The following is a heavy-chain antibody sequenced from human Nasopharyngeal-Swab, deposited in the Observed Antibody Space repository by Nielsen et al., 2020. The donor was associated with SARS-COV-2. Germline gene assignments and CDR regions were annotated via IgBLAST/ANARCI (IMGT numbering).Heavy chain of an antibody. CDR2: IYYSGST. Sequence: WIRQPPGKGLEWIGSIYYSGSTYYNPSPKSRFTISVDTSKNQFSLNLSSVTAADTAVYYCATRQRPSYSSSWYQQITDYWVQGTLVTSPQ. CDR3: ATRQRPSYSSSWYQQITDY. D-gene: IGHD6-13*01. J-gene: IGHJ4*02. V-gene: IGHV4-39*01.